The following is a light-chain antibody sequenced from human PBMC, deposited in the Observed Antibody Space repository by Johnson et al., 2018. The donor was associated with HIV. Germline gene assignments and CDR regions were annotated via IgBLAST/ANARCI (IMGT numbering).Light chain of an antibody. CDR3: GTWDSSLRAYV. CDR1: SSNIGNNY. V-gene: IGLV1-51*01. J-gene: IGLJ1*01. Sequence: QSVLTQPPSVSAAPGQKVTISCSGSSSNIGNNYVSWYQQLPGTAPKLLIYDNNKRPSGIPDRFSGSKSGKSANLAITGLQTREEAGYYCGTWDSSLRAYVFGTGTKVTVL. CDR2: DNN.